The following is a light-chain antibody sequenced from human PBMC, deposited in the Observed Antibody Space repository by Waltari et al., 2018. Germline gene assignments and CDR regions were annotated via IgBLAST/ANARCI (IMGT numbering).Light chain of an antibody. Sequence: DIQMTQSPSPLSASVGDRVTITCRASQSIGDWMAWYQQEPGKAPKLLIYRASTLQSGVPSRFSGSGSGTEFTLTISSLQPDDFGSYYCQYYYLYSRGFGQGTKVEIK. CDR3: QYYYLYSRG. CDR2: RAS. CDR1: QSIGDW. J-gene: IGKJ2*03. V-gene: IGKV1-5*03.